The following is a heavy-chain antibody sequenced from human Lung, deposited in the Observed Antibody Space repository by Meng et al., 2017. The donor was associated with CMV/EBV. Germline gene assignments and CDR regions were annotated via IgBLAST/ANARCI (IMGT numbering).Heavy chain of an antibody. D-gene: IGHD1-1*01. CDR2: SRSKDFSYAT. Sequence: GEXXKISCAVSGFSGSGIHWVRQASGKGLEWVGHSRSKDFSYATEFAASAKGRFTISRDESKNTAHLQMNSLKTEDTAVYYCTKDWSHAMDVWGQGTTVTCSS. CDR1: GFSGSG. V-gene: IGHV3-73*01. J-gene: IGHJ6*02. CDR3: TKDWSHAMDV.